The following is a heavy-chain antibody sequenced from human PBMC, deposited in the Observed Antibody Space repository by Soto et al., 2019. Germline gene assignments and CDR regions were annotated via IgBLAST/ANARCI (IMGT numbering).Heavy chain of an antibody. CDR2: ISYDGSNK. CDR1: GFTFSSYG. CDR3: AKDTGYSSSWSDY. V-gene: IGHV3-30*18. D-gene: IGHD6-13*01. Sequence: GGSLRLSCAASGFTFSSYGMHWVRQAPGKGLEWVAVISYDGSNKYYADSVKGRFTISRDNSKNTLYLQMNSLRAEDTAVYYCAKDTGYSSSWSDYWGQGTLVTVS. J-gene: IGHJ4*02.